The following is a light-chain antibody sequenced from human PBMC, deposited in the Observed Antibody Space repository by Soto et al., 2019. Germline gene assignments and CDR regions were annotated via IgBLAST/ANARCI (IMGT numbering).Light chain of an antibody. J-gene: IGKJ4*01. Sequence: DIMVTQSPSTLYLSPIERATLSCMASQSVSSSYLAWYQQKPGQAPRRLMFRTSSRPTGFPARFSGCGSGIELNLTIRSMQCEEFGVYYCKWYKEWLRANFGGGTKVDI. CDR3: KWYKEWLRAN. V-gene: IGKV3-15*01. CDR1: QSVSSSY. CDR2: RTS.